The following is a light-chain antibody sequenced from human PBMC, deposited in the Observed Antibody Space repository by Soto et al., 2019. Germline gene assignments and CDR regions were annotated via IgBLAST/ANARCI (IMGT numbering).Light chain of an antibody. CDR1: QSVLYSSNNKNY. J-gene: IGKJ1*01. Sequence: VLTQSPDSLAVSLGERATITCKSSQSVLYSSNNKNYLAWYLQKPGQPPQLLIYEVSNRFSGVPDRFSGSGSGTDFTLKISRVEAEDVGVYYCMQSIQLPWTFGQGTKVDIK. CDR2: EVS. CDR3: MQSIQLPWT. V-gene: IGKV2D-29*01.